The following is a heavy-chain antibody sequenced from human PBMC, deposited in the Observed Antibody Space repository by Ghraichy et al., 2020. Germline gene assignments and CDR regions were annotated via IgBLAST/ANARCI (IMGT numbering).Heavy chain of an antibody. CDR1: GGSISSSSYY. CDR2: IYYSGST. Sequence: SETLSLTCTVSGGSISSSSYYWGWIRQPPGKGLEWIGSIYYSGSTYYNPSLKSRVTISVDTSKNQFSLKLSSVTAADTAVYYCARRDGYNLQYYFDYWGQGTLVTVSS. D-gene: IGHD5-24*01. CDR3: ARRDGYNLQYYFDY. V-gene: IGHV4-39*01. J-gene: IGHJ4*02.